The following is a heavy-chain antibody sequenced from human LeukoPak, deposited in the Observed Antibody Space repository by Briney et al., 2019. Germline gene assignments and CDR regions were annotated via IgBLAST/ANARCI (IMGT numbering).Heavy chain of an antibody. CDR1: GGSISSGSYY. J-gene: IGHJ5*02. CDR2: IYHSGST. D-gene: IGHD3-10*01. CDR3: ARTTQSLWFGELLSWFDP. Sequence: SETLSLTCTVSGGSISSGSYYWSWIRQPAGKGLEWIGEIYHSGSTNYNPSLKSRVTISVDKSKNQFSLKLSSVTAADTAVYYCARTTQSLWFGELLSWFDPWGQGTLVTVSS. V-gene: IGHV4-61*10.